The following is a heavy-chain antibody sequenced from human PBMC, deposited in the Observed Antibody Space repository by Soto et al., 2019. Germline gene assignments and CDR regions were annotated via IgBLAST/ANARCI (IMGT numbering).Heavy chain of an antibody. V-gene: IGHV1-18*04. CDR2: ISVYNGKT. CDR3: ARDPAYYDFCSGDNRFDP. J-gene: IGHJ5*02. Sequence: QVQLVQSGAEVKKPGASVKVSCKDSGYTFTSSGISGVRQAPGQGLEWMGWISVYNGKTNYAQNLQGRLTLTTDPSTSTAYMELRSLRSDDTAVYCCARDPAYYDFCSGDNRFDPWGQGTLVTVSS. CDR1: GYTFTSSG. D-gene: IGHD3-3*01.